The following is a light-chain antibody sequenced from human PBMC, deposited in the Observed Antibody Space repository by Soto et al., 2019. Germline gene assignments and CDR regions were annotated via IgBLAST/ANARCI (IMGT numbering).Light chain of an antibody. V-gene: IGLV1-44*01. CDR3: AVWDDSLNGYV. CDR2: SYN. Sequence: QSVLTQPPSTSGTPGQRVTISCSGSSSNIGSESVNWYQQLPGTAPKHLIYSYNQRPSGVPDRFSGSKSGTSASLDISGLQSEDEADYICAVWDDSLNGYVFGLGTKLTVL. J-gene: IGLJ1*01. CDR1: SSNIGSES.